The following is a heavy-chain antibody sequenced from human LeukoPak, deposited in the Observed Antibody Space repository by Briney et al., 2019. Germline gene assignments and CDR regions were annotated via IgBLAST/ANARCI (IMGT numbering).Heavy chain of an antibody. J-gene: IGHJ5*02. Sequence: GGSLRLSCAASGFTFSSYGMHWVRQAPGKGLEWVAFIRYDGSNKYYADSVKGRFTISRDNSKNTLYLQMNSLRAEDTAVYYCAKEQYAMVRGVGWFDPWGQGTLVTVSS. CDR3: AKEQYAMVRGVGWFDP. D-gene: IGHD3-10*01. CDR1: GFTFSSYG. CDR2: IRYDGSNK. V-gene: IGHV3-30*02.